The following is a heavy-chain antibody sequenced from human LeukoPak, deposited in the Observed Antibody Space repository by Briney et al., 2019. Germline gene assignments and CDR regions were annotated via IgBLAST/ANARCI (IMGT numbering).Heavy chain of an antibody. Sequence: SQTLSLTCGISGDSVSSNSVAWNWIRRSPSRGLEWLGRTYYRSKWYNDYAVSVKSRITIHPDTSKNQFSLQLNSVTSEDTAIYYCARDPGAFDIWGQGTVVTVSS. CDR2: TYYRSKWYN. CDR3: ARDPGAFDI. D-gene: IGHD3-10*01. CDR1: GDSVSSNSVA. J-gene: IGHJ3*02. V-gene: IGHV6-1*01.